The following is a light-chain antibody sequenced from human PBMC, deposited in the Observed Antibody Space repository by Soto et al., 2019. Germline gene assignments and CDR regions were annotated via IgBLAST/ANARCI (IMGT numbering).Light chain of an antibody. V-gene: IGKV3D-15*01. J-gene: IGKJ5*01. CDR2: DAS. Sequence: IVLTQSPGTVSLSPGERATLSCRASQSVSSYLAWYQQKPGQAPRLLIYDASNRATGIPARFSGSGSGTEFTLTISSLQSEDFAVYYCQQYNNWPITFGQGTRLEIK. CDR3: QQYNNWPIT. CDR1: QSVSSY.